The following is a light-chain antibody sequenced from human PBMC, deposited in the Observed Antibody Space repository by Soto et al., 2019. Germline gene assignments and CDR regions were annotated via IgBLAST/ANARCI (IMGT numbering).Light chain of an antibody. V-gene: IGKV3-11*01. J-gene: IGKJ4*01. CDR3: QQRSNS. CDR1: QSVSRS. Sequence: EIVLTQSPATLSLSPGDIATLSCRASQSVSRSLTWYQQTPGQAPRLLIYDASTRATGIPPRFSGSGSGTDFALTISSLEPEDLAVYYCQQRSNSFGGGTKVDIK. CDR2: DAS.